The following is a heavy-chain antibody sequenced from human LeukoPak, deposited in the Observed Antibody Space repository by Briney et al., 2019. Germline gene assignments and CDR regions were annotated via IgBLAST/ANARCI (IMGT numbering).Heavy chain of an antibody. CDR1: GGSISSGDYY. CDR3: ARVNSSPTGPHFDY. V-gene: IGHV4-30-4*08. J-gene: IGHJ4*02. D-gene: IGHD6-13*01. CDR2: IYYSGST. Sequence: SQTLSLTCTVSGGSISSGDYYWSWIRQPPGKGLEWIGYIYYSGSTYYNPSLKSRVTISVDTSKNQFSLKLSSVTAADTAAYYCARVNSSPTGPHFDYWGQGTLVTVSS.